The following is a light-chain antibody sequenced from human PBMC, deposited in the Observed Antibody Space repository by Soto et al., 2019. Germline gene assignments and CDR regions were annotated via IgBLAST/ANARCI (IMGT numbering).Light chain of an antibody. V-gene: IGKV1-39*01. Sequence: DIQMTQSPSSLSASVGDRVTITCRASQSISSYLNWYQQKPGKAPKLQIYAASSLQSGVLSRFSGSGAGTDFTLTISSLQPEDVATYYCQRSDSTPLTFGGGTKVEIK. CDR2: AAS. CDR3: QRSDSTPLT. CDR1: QSISSY. J-gene: IGKJ4*01.